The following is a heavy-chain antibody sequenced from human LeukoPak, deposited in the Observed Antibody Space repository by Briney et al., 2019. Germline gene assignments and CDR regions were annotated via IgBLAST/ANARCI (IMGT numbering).Heavy chain of an antibody. Sequence: SETLPLTCTVSGGSITFYNYYWGWIRQPPGKGLEWIGSLYYGGSTYYNPSLKSRGTISVDTSKKQLSLKLNSVTAADTAVYYCARVRSSGWYRGEDFVNWGQGTMVTVSA. CDR1: GGSITFYNYY. CDR2: LYYGGST. D-gene: IGHD6-19*01. CDR3: ARVRSSGWYRGEDFVN. V-gene: IGHV4-39*07. J-gene: IGHJ3*02.